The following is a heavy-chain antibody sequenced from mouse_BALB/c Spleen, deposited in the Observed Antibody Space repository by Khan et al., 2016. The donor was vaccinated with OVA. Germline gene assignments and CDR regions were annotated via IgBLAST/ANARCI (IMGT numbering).Heavy chain of an antibody. CDR1: GFSLTNYG. CDR2: IWSDGST. J-gene: IGHJ4*01. V-gene: IGHV2-6-1*01. Sequence: QVQLQQPGPGLVAPSQSLSITCTISGFSLTNYGIHWVRQPPGKGLEWLVVIWSDGSTTYNSALKSRLTISKDNSKSQVFLKMNSLQTDDTARYVCGRQPYYHYNVMDYWGQGTAVTVSS. CDR3: GRQPYYHYNVMDY. D-gene: IGHD2-10*01.